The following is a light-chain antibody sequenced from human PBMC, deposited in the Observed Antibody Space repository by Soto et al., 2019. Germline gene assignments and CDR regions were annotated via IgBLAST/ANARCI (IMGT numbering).Light chain of an antibody. V-gene: IGKV3-15*01. CDR3: QHYNNWPLT. J-gene: IGKJ4*01. CDR1: HIVSNN. CDR2: FAS. Sequence: VVMTQSPATLSVSPGDKATLSCRASHIVSNNLAWYQQKPGQAPRLLIYFASTRATGDPARFSGSGSGTEFTLTISSLESEDFAVYYCQHYNNWPLTFGGGTKVETK.